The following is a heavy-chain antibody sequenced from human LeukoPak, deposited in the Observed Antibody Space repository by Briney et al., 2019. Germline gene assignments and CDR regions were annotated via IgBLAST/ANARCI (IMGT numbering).Heavy chain of an antibody. D-gene: IGHD3-10*01. Sequence: RGASVTVSCKASGYTFTSYYMHWVRQAPGQGLEWMGIINPSGGSTSYAQKFQGRVTMTRDTSTSTVYMELSGLRSEDTAVYYCARGGDYGSGSTRRYFDYWGQGTLVTVSS. J-gene: IGHJ4*02. CDR1: GYTFTSYY. V-gene: IGHV1-46*01. CDR2: INPSGGST. CDR3: ARGGDYGSGSTRRYFDY.